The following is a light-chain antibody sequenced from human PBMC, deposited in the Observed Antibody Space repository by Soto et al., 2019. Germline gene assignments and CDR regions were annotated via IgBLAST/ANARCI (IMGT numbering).Light chain of an antibody. CDR2: DAS. CDR1: QSIISL. CDR3: QQYNSYPWT. J-gene: IGKJ1*01. V-gene: IGKV1-5*01. Sequence: DIQMTQSPSTLSASVGDRVTITCRASQSIISLLARYQQKPGKAPKLLIYDASSLESGVPSRFSGSGSGTEFTLTISSLQPDDFATYYCQQYNSYPWTFGQGTKVDI.